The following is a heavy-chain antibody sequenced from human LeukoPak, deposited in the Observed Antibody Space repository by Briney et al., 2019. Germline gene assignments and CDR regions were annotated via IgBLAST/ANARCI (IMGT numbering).Heavy chain of an antibody. CDR3: ATSPTRDSRGAN. CDR2: ISSSGSTI. J-gene: IGHJ4*02. V-gene: IGHV3-11*04. CDR1: GFTFSDYY. D-gene: IGHD3-22*01. Sequence: GGSLRLSCAASGFTFSDYYMSWIRQAPGKGLEWVSYISSSGSTIYYADSVKGRFTISRDNAKNSLYLQMNILGVEDTAVYYCATSPTRDSRGANWGQGTLVTVSS.